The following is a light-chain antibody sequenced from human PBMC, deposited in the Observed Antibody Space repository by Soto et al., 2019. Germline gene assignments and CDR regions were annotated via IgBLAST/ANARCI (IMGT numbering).Light chain of an antibody. Sequence: QSVLTQPASVSGSPGQSITISCTGTSSDVGGYNYVSWYQHHPGKAPKLMLYQVSSRPSGVSNRFSGSKSGNTASLTISGLQAEDEADYYCSSYTSSTTLYVFGSGTKLTVL. CDR2: QVS. J-gene: IGLJ1*01. V-gene: IGLV2-14*01. CDR3: SSYTSSTTLYV. CDR1: SSDVGGYNY.